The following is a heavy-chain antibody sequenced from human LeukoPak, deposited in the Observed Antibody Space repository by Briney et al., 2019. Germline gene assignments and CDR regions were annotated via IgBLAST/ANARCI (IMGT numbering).Heavy chain of an antibody. V-gene: IGHV3-9*01. D-gene: IGHD2-15*01. CDR3: AKFSRATDSY. J-gene: IGHJ4*02. CDR2: ISWNGGSI. CDR1: GFTFDDYA. Sequence: GGSLRLSCAASGFTFDDYAMHWVRQAPGKGLEWVSGISWNGGSIGYADSVKGRFTISRDNAKNSLYLQMNSLRAEDTAVYYCAKFSRATDSYWGQGTLVTVSS.